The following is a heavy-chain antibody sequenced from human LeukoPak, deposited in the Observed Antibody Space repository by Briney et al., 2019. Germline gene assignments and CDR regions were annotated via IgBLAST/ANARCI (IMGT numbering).Heavy chain of an antibody. J-gene: IGHJ5*02. CDR3: ARVPPPFNWFDP. CDR1: GYSISSGYY. V-gene: IGHV4-38-2*01. Sequence: SETLSLTCAVSGYSISSGYYWGWIRQPPGKGLEWIGSIYHSGSTYYNPFLKSRVTISVDTSKNQFSLKLSSVTAADTAVYYCARVPPPFNWFDPWGQGTLVSVSS. CDR2: IYHSGST.